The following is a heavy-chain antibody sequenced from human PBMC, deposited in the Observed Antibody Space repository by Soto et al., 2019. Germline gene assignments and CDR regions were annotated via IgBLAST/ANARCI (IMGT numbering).Heavy chain of an antibody. Sequence: QAGGSLRLSCAASGFTFSSYGMHWVRQAPGKGLEWVAVISYDGSNKYYADSVKGRFTISRDNSKNTLYLQMNSLRAEDTAVYYCAKDQGGGKWEHEGATIHYYYYYGMDVWGQGTTVTVSS. V-gene: IGHV3-30*18. CDR2: ISYDGSNK. CDR3: AKDQGGGKWEHEGATIHYYYYYGMDV. CDR1: GFTFSSYG. J-gene: IGHJ6*02. D-gene: IGHD1-26*01.